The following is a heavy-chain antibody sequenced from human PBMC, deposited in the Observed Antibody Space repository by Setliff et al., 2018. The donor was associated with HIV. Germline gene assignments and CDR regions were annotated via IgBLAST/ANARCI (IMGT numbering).Heavy chain of an antibody. J-gene: IGHJ6*02. CDR1: GGIFSSYA. CDR3: ARGWGGQDSNYYGMDV. CDR2: IIPIVGTP. D-gene: IGHD3-16*01. V-gene: IGHV1-69*13. Sequence: GASVKVSCKSSGGIFSSYAFSWVRQAPGQGLQWMGGIIPIVGTPNYAQKFQGRVTITADDSTSTVHMELSSLRSEDTAMYYCARGWGGQDSNYYGMDVWGQGTTVTVSS.